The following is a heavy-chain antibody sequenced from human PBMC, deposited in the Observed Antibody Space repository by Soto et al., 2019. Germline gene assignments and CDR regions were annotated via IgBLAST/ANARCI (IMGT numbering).Heavy chain of an antibody. CDR2: ISGSGGST. CDR1: GFTFSSYA. D-gene: IGHD4-4*01. CDR3: AKEPLLQTTVKSFDP. Sequence: GGSLSLSCAASGFTFSSYAMSWVRQAPGKGLEWVSAISGSGGSTYYADSVKGRFTISRDNSKNTLYLQMNSLRAEDTAVYYCAKEPLLQTTVKSFDPWGQGTLVTVSS. J-gene: IGHJ5*02. V-gene: IGHV3-23*01.